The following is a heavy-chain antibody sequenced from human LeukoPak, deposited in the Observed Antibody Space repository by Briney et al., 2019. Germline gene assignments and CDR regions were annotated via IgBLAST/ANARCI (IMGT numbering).Heavy chain of an antibody. V-gene: IGHV4-39*01. Sequence: PSETLSLTCTVSGGSISSYYWGWIRQPPGKGLEWIGSIYYSGSTYYNPSLKSRVTISVDTSKNQFYLRLKSVNAADTAVFCFTRQGYSDFSSRPFDYWGQGTRVTVSS. D-gene: IGHD1-26*01. CDR3: TRQGYSDFSSRPFDY. J-gene: IGHJ4*02. CDR2: IYYSGST. CDR1: GGSISSYY.